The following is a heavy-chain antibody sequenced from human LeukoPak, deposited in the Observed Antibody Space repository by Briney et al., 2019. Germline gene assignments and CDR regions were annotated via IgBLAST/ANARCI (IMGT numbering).Heavy chain of an antibody. J-gene: IGHJ3*01. Sequence: KPGGSLRLSCAASGSIFSDYYMAWIRQAPGKGLEWASCITSSGSTMYYADSVKGRFTISRDNAKKSLYMQMNSLRAEDTAVYFCARGRYYYDSSGVDAFSVWGQGTMVTVSS. CDR2: ITSSGSTM. D-gene: IGHD3-22*01. V-gene: IGHV3-11*01. CDR3: ARGRYYYDSSGVDAFSV. CDR1: GSIFSDYY.